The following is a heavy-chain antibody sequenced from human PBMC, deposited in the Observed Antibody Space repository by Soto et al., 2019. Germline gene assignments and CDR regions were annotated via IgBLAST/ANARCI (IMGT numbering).Heavy chain of an antibody. CDR1: GGSISSSSHY. CDR2: IYYSGST. J-gene: IGHJ5*02. V-gene: IGHV4-39*01. CDR3: ARRERAGGTDWWFDH. D-gene: IGHD6-13*01. Sequence: QLQLQESGPGLVKPSETLSLSCTVSGGSISSSSHYWGWIRQSPGRGLEWIGSIYYSGSTYYNPSRKGRVTISVDPSNSEFSLRGRSVTSADTAVYYCARRERAGGTDWWFDHWGQGTLVTVSS.